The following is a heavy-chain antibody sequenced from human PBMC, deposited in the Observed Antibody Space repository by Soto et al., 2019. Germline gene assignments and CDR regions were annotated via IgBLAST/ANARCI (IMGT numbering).Heavy chain of an antibody. V-gene: IGHV4-39*01. CDR2: IYYSGST. CDR1: GGSISSSSYY. D-gene: IGHD3-22*01. Sequence: SKTLSVTYTVSGGSISSSSYYCGWIRQPPGKGLEWIGSIYYSGSTYYNPSLKSRVTISVDTSKNQFSLKLSSVTAADTAVYYCARRLYYDSSGFEGGGMDVWGQGTTVTVS. J-gene: IGHJ6*02. CDR3: ARRLYYDSSGFEGGGMDV.